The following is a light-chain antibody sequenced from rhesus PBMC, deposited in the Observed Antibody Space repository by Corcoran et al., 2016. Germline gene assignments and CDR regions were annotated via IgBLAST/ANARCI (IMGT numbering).Light chain of an antibody. CDR2: KAS. CDR1: QGISSW. J-gene: IGKJ2*01. CDR3: QQDNSAPYS. V-gene: IGKV1-21*01. Sequence: DIQMTQSPSSLSASVGDRVTITCRASQGISSWLAWYQQKPGKAPNRLIYKASSLQSGVPSRFIGSGSVTDFTLTSSSLQPEDLATYYCQQDNSAPYSFGQGTRVEIK.